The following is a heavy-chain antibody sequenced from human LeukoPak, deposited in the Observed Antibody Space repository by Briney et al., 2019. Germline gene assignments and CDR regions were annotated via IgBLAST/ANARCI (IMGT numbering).Heavy chain of an antibody. D-gene: IGHD6-13*01. J-gene: IGHJ4*02. CDR1: AFTFRSFG. Sequence: GGSLRLSCAASAFTFRSFGMQWVRQAPGKGLEWVAFISSDGGNVYYADSVNGRFSISRDNFKATLYLQMNSLRLEDTAVYYCAKGQQGHMWLDNWGQGTLVIVSS. V-gene: IGHV3-30*18. CDR3: AKGQQGHMWLDN. CDR2: ISSDGGNV.